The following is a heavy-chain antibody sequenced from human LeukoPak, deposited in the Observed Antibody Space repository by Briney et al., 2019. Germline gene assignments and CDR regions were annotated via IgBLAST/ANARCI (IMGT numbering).Heavy chain of an antibody. D-gene: IGHD1-26*01. Sequence: PGGSLRLSCAASGSTFSTYAMNWVRQAPGKGLEWLSYFSSSGNTISYADSVKGRFTVSRDNAKNSLYLHMNSLRAEDTAVYYCARSRSGSYFDSWGHGTLVTVSS. CDR1: GSTFSTYA. J-gene: IGHJ4*01. CDR3: ARSRSGSYFDS. V-gene: IGHV3-48*01. CDR2: FSSSGNTI.